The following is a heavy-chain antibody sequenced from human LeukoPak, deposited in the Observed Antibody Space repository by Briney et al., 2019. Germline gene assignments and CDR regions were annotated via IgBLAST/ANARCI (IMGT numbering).Heavy chain of an antibody. J-gene: IGHJ2*01. CDR2: ISYSGST. D-gene: IGHD2-21*02. CDR3: ARRYGYCGGDCYPIDWYFDL. Sequence: KPSETLSLTCTVSGDTISGYYWNWIRQPPGKGLEWIGYISYSGSTNYNPSLESRVTISVDTSRNQLSLQLSSVTAADTAVYFCARRYGYCGGDCYPIDWYFDLWGRGTLITVSS. V-gene: IGHV4-59*08. CDR1: GDTISGYY.